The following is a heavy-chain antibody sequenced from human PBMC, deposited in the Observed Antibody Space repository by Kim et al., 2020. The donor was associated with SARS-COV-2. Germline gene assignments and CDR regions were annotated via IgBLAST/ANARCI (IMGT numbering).Heavy chain of an antibody. CDR3: ARRGSNWGLFDF. CDR1: GFTFNNFP. D-gene: IGHD6-13*01. V-gene: IGHV3-23*01. CDR2: IGGGGDT. J-gene: IGHJ4*02. Sequence: GGSLRLSCAASGFTFNNFPMNWVRQSPGKGLEWVSTIGGGGDTYYADSVEGRFTIYRDTSKNTLYLQMNSLRAEDTAIYYCARRGSNWGLFDFWAQGTLVTVSS.